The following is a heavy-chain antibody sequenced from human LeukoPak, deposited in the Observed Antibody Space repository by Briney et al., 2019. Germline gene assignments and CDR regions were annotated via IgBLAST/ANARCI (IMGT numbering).Heavy chain of an antibody. J-gene: IGHJ5*02. V-gene: IGHV1-69*01. CDR2: IIPIFGTA. CDR1: GGTFSSYA. D-gene: IGHD3-3*01. Sequence: GASVKVSCKASGGTFSSYAISWVRQAPGQGLEWMEGIIPIFGTANYAQKFQGRVTITADESTSTAYMELSSLRSEDTAVYYCARLTRPNYDFWSGPSQGFDPWGQGTLVTVSS. CDR3: ARLTRPNYDFWSGPSQGFDP.